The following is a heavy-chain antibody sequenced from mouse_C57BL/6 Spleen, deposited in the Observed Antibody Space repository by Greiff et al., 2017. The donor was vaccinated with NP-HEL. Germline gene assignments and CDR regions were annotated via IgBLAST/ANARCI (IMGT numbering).Heavy chain of an antibody. CDR1: GYAFSSYW. CDR2: IYPGDGDT. Sequence: VQLKESGAELVKPGASVKISCKASGYAFSSYWMNWVKQRPGKGLEWIGQIYPGDGDTNYNGKFKGKATLTADKSSSTAYMQLSSLTSEDSAVYFCARGITTVGYAMDYWGQGTSVTVSS. CDR3: ARGITTVGYAMDY. V-gene: IGHV1-80*01. J-gene: IGHJ4*01. D-gene: IGHD1-1*01.